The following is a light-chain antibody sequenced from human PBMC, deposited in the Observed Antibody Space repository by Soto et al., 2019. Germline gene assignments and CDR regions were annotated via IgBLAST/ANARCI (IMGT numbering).Light chain of an antibody. Sequence: EIVMTQSPATLSLSPGERATLSCRASQSVSSYLAWYQQKPGQAPRLLIYVASTRATGIPARFSGSGSETDFSLIISSQQSEDFAFYYCQRSYNWPRTFGQGTKVEIK. V-gene: IGKV3-15*01. J-gene: IGKJ1*01. CDR2: VAS. CDR3: QRSYNWPRT. CDR1: QSVSSY.